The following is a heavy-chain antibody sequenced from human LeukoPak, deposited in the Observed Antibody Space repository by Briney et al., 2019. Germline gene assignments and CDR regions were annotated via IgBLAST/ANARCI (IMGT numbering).Heavy chain of an antibody. Sequence: GGSLRLSCAASGFTLSSYWMNWARQAPGKGLEWVANIKQDGSEKYFVDSVKGRFTISRDNGKNSLYLQMNSLRAEDTAVYYCAKGGGYEAQYYYYYLDVWGKGTTVTISS. D-gene: IGHD5-12*01. J-gene: IGHJ6*03. V-gene: IGHV3-7*01. CDR2: IKQDGSEK. CDR3: AKGGGYEAQYYYYYLDV. CDR1: GFTLSSYW.